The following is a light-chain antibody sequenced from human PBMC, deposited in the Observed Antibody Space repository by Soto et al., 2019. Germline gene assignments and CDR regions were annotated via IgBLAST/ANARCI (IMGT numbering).Light chain of an antibody. CDR3: QQRSDFWT. V-gene: IGKV3-11*01. CDR1: RSVSSY. CDR2: DAS. Sequence: EIVLTQSPATLSLSPGERATLSCRASRSVSSYLAWYQQKPGQAPRLLIYDASNRATGIPARFSGSGSGTDFTLTISSLEPEDFAVYYCQQRSDFWTFGQGTKVDIK. J-gene: IGKJ1*01.